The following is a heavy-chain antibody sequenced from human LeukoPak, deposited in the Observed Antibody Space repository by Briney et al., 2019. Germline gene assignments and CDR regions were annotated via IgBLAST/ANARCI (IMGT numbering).Heavy chain of an antibody. Sequence: AASVKVSCKATGYTFTSYGISWVRQAPGQGLEWMGWISAYNGNTNYAQKLQGRVTMTTDTSTSTAYMELRSLRSDDTAVYYCARIAGITIFGVVKEGWFDPWGQGTLVTVSS. J-gene: IGHJ5*02. V-gene: IGHV1-18*01. CDR3: ARIAGITIFGVVKEGWFDP. CDR2: ISAYNGNT. CDR1: GYTFTSYG. D-gene: IGHD3-3*01.